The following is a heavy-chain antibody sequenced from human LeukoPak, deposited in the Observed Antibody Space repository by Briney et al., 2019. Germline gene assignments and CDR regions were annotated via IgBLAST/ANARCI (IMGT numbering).Heavy chain of an antibody. CDR2: INHSGST. J-gene: IGHJ4*02. V-gene: IGHV4-34*01. CDR3: ASTERCSTTCPLDY. CDR1: GGSFRGYY. D-gene: IGHD2-2*01. Sequence: PSETLSLTCAVYGGSFRGYYWSWIRQPPGRGLEWIGEINHSGSTNYNPSLKSRVTISLDTSMKKFSLKLNSVTAADTAVYYCASTERCSTTCPLDYWGQGTLVTVSS.